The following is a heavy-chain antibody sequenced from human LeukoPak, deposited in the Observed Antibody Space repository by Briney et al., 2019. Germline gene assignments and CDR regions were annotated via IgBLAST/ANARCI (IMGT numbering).Heavy chain of an antibody. D-gene: IGHD5-24*01. Sequence: SQTLSLTCTVSGGSISSGGYYWSWLRQPPGKGLEWIGYIYYSGSTYYNPSLKSRVTISVDTSKNQFSLKLSSVTAVDTAVYYCARVDEMATIYWGQGTLVTVSS. J-gene: IGHJ4*02. CDR2: IYYSGST. CDR3: ARVDEMATIY. CDR1: GGSISSGGYY. V-gene: IGHV4-31*03.